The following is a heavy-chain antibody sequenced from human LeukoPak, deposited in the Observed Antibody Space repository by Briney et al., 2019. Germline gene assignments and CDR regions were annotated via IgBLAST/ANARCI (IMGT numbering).Heavy chain of an antibody. J-gene: IGHJ4*02. D-gene: IGHD6-13*01. V-gene: IGHV4-59*01. CDR2: IYYSGST. CDR3: ARQPSSWLTSFDS. CDR1: GGSLSSYF. Sequence: PSETLSLTCTVSGGSLSSYFWSWIRQPPGKGLESIAYIYYSGSTNYNPSLKSRVTISVDTSKNQFSLKLSSVTAADTAVYYCARQPSSWLTSFDSWGQGTLVTVSS.